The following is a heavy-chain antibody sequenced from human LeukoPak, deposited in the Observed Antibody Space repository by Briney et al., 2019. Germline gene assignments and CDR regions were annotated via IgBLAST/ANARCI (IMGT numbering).Heavy chain of an antibody. Sequence: ASVKVSCKASGYTFTSYAIHWVRQAPGQRLEWMGWISAGNGNTKYSQNFQGRVAFISNTSATTAFMELSSLRSEDAAVYYCARRGYGVLAYGMDVWGQGTTVTVSS. J-gene: IGHJ6*02. D-gene: IGHD2-15*01. CDR2: ISAGNGNT. CDR1: GYTFTSYA. CDR3: ARRGYGVLAYGMDV. V-gene: IGHV1-3*01.